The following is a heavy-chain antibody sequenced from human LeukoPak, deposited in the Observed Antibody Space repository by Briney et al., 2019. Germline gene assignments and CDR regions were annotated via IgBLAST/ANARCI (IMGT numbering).Heavy chain of an antibody. D-gene: IGHD4-17*01. Sequence: ASVNVSCKASGYTSRTYDVNWVRQADGQGLEWMGWMNLKSGNTDCAQKFQGRVTMTRDTSTSTVYMEVSSLRSEDTAVHYCARGATVTPFDYWGQGTLVTVSS. J-gene: IGHJ4*02. CDR1: GYTSRTYD. V-gene: IGHV1-8*01. CDR2: MNLKSGNT. CDR3: ARGATVTPFDY.